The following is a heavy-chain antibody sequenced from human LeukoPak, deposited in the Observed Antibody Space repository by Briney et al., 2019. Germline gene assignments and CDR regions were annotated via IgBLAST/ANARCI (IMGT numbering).Heavy chain of an antibody. Sequence: ASVKVSCKASGYTFTGYYMRWVRQAPGQGLEWMGWINPNSGGTNYAQKFQGRVTMTRDTSISTAYMELSRLRSDDTAVYYCALYSSSHDAFDIWGQGTMVTVSS. J-gene: IGHJ3*02. CDR1: GYTFTGYY. CDR2: INPNSGGT. D-gene: IGHD6-13*01. V-gene: IGHV1-2*02. CDR3: ALYSSSHDAFDI.